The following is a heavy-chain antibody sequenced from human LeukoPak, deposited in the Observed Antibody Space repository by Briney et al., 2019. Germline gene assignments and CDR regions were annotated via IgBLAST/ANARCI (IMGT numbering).Heavy chain of an antibody. J-gene: IGHJ4*02. D-gene: IGHD1-20*01. CDR2: IYSGGST. CDR1: GLSVSSNY. Sequence: GGPLRLSCAASGLSVSSNYMSWVRQAPGKGLEWVSVIYSGGSTYYADSVKGRFTISRDNSKNTLYLQMNNLRAEDTAVYYCARVAFRSSSYISGIDYWGQGTLVTVSS. V-gene: IGHV3-53*01. CDR3: ARVAFRSSSYISGIDY.